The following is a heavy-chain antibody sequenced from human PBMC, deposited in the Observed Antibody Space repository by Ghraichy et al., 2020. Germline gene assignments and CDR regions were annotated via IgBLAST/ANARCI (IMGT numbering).Heavy chain of an antibody. D-gene: IGHD5-18*01. CDR1: GFSFTGYY. CDR3: ARPLGTRATGYTYGY. Sequence: GESLNISCKASGFSFTGYYLHWVRQTPGEGLEWMGWINSNSGATSFAPKFQGRVIMSRDTSLTTVYMELSSLTSDDTAVYFCARPLGTRATGYTYGYWGQGTLVTVSS. CDR2: INSNSGAT. J-gene: IGHJ4*02. V-gene: IGHV1-2*02.